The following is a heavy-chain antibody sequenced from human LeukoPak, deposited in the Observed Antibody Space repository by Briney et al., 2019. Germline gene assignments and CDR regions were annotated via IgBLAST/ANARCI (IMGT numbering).Heavy chain of an antibody. CDR1: GGSIDSYY. J-gene: IGHJ4*02. V-gene: IGHV4-59*01. D-gene: IGHD2-2*01. CDR3: ARVYQSAEYYFDY. Sequence: SETLSLTCTVSGGSIDSYYWSWIRQPPGKGLEWIGYIYYTGSTEYHPPLKSRVTISIDRPKNQFSLKLTSVTDADTAVYYCARVYQSAEYYFDYWGQGNLVRVSA. CDR2: IYYTGST.